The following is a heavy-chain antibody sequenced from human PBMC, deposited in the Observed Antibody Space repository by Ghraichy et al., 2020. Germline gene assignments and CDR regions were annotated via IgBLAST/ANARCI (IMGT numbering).Heavy chain of an antibody. D-gene: IGHD2-2*01. CDR1: GGSISISTSGYS. V-gene: IGHV4-30-2*01. J-gene: IGHJ5*01. CDR3: VRGALSSTVVVPAPIKWFDP. CDR2: IYHNGMA. Sequence: TLSLTCAVSGGSISISTSGYSWNWVRQPPGKGLEWIGHIYHNGMAYYNPSLRSRVTLSVDRSKTQVSLKVNSVTAADTAVYFCVRGALSSTVVVPAPIKWFDPWGLGTLVTVSS.